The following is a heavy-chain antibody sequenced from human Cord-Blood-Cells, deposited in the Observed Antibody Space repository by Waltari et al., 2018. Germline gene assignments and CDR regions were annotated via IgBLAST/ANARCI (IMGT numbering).Heavy chain of an antibody. V-gene: IGHV3-21*01. Sequence: EVQLVESGGGLVKPGGSLRLSCAASGFTFSSYSRNWVRQAPGKGLEWVSYISSSSSYIYYADSVKGRFTISRDNAKNSLYLQMNSLRAEDTAVYYCASITGGLDAFDIWGQGTMVTVSS. D-gene: IGHD3-16*01. CDR2: ISSSSSYI. CDR1: GFTFSSYS. J-gene: IGHJ3*02. CDR3: ASITGGLDAFDI.